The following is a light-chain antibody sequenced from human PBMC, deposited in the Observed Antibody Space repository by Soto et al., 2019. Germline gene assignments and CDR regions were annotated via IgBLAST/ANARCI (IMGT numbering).Light chain of an antibody. V-gene: IGLV2-14*01. CDR3: CSYAGSYTLI. CDR1: TNDIGGYKY. CDR2: EVT. J-gene: IGLJ2*01. Sequence: QSALTQPASVSGSPGQSITISCTGTTNDIGGYKYVSWYQQHPGKAPKLIIFEVTNRPSGVSNRFSGSKSGNTASLTISGLQAEDEADYYCCSYAGSYTLIFGGGTKLTVL.